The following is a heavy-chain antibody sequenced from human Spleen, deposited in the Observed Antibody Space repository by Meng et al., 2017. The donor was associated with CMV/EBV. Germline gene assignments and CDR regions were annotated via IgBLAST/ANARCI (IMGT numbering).Heavy chain of an antibody. V-gene: IGHV4-39*07. Sequence: GSLRLSCTVFGGSISSSNYYWGWIRQPPGKGLEWIESIDYSGSTYYNPSLKSRVTMSVDTSKNQFSLKLSSVTAADTAIYYCARDTRSYYYDSSPYQTDAFDIWGQGTMVTVSS. D-gene: IGHD3-22*01. J-gene: IGHJ3*02. CDR2: IDYSGST. CDR1: GGSISSSNYY. CDR3: ARDTRSYYYDSSPYQTDAFDI.